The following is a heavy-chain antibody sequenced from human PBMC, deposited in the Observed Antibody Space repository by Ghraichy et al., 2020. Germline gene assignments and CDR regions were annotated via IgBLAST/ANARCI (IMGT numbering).Heavy chain of an antibody. CDR1: GFSLSTSGMC. V-gene: IGHV2-70*01. CDR3: ARIRIIGRYSSGWPIDDY. Sequence: SGPTLVKPTQTLTLTCTFSGFSLSTSGMCVSWIRQPPGKALEWLALIDWDDDKYYSTSLKTRLTISKDTSKNQVVLTMTNMDPVDTATYYCARIRIIGRYSSGWPIDDYWGQGTLVTVSS. D-gene: IGHD6-19*01. J-gene: IGHJ4*02. CDR2: IDWDDDK.